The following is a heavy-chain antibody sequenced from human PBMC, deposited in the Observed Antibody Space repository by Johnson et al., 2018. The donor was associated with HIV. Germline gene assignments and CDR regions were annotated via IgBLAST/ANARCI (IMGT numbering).Heavy chain of an antibody. CDR3: AKDRPPADIIVGASAHDAFDI. Sequence: VESGGVVVQPGGSLRLSCETSRFTFDDYAMHWVRQAPGKGLEWVSGISWNSGSIGYADSVKGRFTISRDNSKNTLYLQMNSLRAEDTAVYYCAKDRPPADIIVGASAHDAFDIWGQGTMVTVSS. J-gene: IGHJ3*02. CDR1: RFTFDDYA. CDR2: ISWNSGSI. D-gene: IGHD1-26*01. V-gene: IGHV3-9*01.